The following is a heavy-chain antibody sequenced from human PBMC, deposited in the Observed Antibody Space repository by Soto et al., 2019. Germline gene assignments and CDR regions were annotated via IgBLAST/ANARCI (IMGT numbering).Heavy chain of an antibody. V-gene: IGHV4-59*12. CDR3: ARDIGYTYGFMDV. Sequence: PSEILSLTCTVSGGSISTYYWSWIRQPPGKGLEWIGYIYYSGSTYYNPSLKSRLTISVDTSKNQFSLKLSSVTAADTAVYYCARDIGYTYGFMDVWGQGTTVNVSS. CDR1: GGSISTYY. CDR2: IYYSGST. J-gene: IGHJ6*02. D-gene: IGHD5-18*01.